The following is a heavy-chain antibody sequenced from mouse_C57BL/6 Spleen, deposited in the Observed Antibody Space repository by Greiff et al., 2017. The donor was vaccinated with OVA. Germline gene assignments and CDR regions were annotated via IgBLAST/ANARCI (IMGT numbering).Heavy chain of an antibody. CDR3: AREGLAPFAY. CDR1: GFTFSDYY. V-gene: IGHV5-16*01. D-gene: IGHD3-3*01. Sequence: EVKLVESEGGLVQPGSSMKLSCTASGFTFSDYYMAWVRQVPEKGLEWVANINYDGSSTYYLDSLKSRFIISRDNAKNILYLQMSSLKSEDTATYYCAREGLAPFAYWGQGTLVTVSA. CDR2: INYDGSST. J-gene: IGHJ3*01.